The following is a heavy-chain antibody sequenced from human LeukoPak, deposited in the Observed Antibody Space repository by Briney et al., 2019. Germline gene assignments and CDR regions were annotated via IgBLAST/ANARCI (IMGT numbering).Heavy chain of an antibody. J-gene: IGHJ5*02. Sequence: ASVKVSCKASGYTFTSYDINWVRQATGQGLEWMGWMNPNSGNTDYAQKFQGRVTMTSDTSISTAYMELSSLRSEDTAVYYCARGIPAAAGGNWVDPWGQGTLVTVSS. CDR2: MNPNSGNT. D-gene: IGHD6-25*01. CDR3: ARGIPAAAGGNWVDP. V-gene: IGHV1-8*01. CDR1: GYTFTSYD.